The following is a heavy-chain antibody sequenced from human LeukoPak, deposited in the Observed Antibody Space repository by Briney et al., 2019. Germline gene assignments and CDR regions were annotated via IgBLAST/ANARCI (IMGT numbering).Heavy chain of an antibody. CDR2: ISACNGNT. Sequence: ASVKVSCKASGYTFTSYGISWVRQAPGQGLEWMGWISACNGNTNYAQKLQGRVTMTTDTSTSTAYMELRSLRSDDTAVYYCARGTLRLGELSFADYWGQGTLVTVPS. D-gene: IGHD3-16*02. J-gene: IGHJ4*02. CDR1: GYTFTSYG. CDR3: ARGTLRLGELSFADY. V-gene: IGHV1-18*01.